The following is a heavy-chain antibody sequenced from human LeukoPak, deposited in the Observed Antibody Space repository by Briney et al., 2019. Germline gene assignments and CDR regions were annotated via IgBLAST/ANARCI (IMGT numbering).Heavy chain of an antibody. CDR3: ARVGVRAGTYD. V-gene: IGHV1-46*01. CDR1: GYTFTGYY. CDR2: INPSGGST. D-gene: IGHD6-19*01. J-gene: IGHJ4*02. Sequence: ASVKVSCKASGYTFTGYYMHWVRQAPGQGLEWMGIINPSGGSTSYAQKFQGRVTMTRDTSTSTVYMELSSLRSEDTAVYYCARVGVRAGTYDWGQGTLVTVSS.